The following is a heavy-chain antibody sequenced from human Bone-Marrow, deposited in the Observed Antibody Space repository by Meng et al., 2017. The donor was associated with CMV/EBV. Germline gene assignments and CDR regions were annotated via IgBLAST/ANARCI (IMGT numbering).Heavy chain of an antibody. CDR1: GYTFTSYG. Sequence: ASVKVSCKASGYTFTSYGISWVRQAPGQGLEWMGWISAYNGNTNYAQKLQGRVTMTTGTSTSTAYMELRSLRSDDTAVYYCARFREESDYDFWSGYLTYYYGMDVWGQGTTVTVSS. D-gene: IGHD3-3*01. V-gene: IGHV1-18*01. CDR3: ARFREESDYDFWSGYLTYYYGMDV. J-gene: IGHJ6*02. CDR2: ISAYNGNT.